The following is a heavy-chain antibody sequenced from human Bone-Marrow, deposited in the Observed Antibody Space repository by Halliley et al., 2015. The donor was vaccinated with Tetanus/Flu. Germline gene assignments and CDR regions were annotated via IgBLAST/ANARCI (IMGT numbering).Heavy chain of an antibody. CDR3: ARGHRVSNGWGTYYNYGMDA. CDR2: IIPYGNI. D-gene: IGHD6-19*01. Sequence: TLSLTCAVYGGSFGDSGYYWNWCRQPPGKGLEWIGEIIPYGNINYNQSLQSRVTISVDTSKNQFSLKLSSVSAADTAVYYCARGHRVSNGWGTYYNYGMDAWGQGTAASVSS. J-gene: IGHJ6*02. CDR1: GGSFGDSGYY. V-gene: IGHV4-34*01.